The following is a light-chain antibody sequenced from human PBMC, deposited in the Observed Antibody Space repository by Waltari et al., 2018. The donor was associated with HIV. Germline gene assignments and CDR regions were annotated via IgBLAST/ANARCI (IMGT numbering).Light chain of an antibody. V-gene: IGLV2-14*01. CDR3: SAFTSSSTLDVI. J-gene: IGLJ2*01. CDR1: STEADLYNY. CDR2: EVK. Sequence: QSALTQPASMSGSPGQSITVSCIGSSTEADLYNYVSWSQHSPGKAPILMLYEVKNRPSGVSSRLSGSMSGNTASLTISGLQPEDEAHYYCSAFTSSSTLDVIFGGGTKLTVL.